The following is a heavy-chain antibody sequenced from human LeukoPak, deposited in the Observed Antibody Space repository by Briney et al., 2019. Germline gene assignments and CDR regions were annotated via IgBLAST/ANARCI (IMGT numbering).Heavy chain of an antibody. CDR2: IHPNSGDT. V-gene: IGHV1-2*06. Sequence: GASVKVPCKASGHTFTDYYIHWVRQAPGQGLEWMALIHPNSGDTYYAQKFRGRVTMTRDTSISTAYMELNRLTSDDTAVYYCARDYSGSYTHWAQGTLVTISS. D-gene: IGHD1-26*01. CDR1: GHTFTDYY. CDR3: ARDYSGSYTH. J-gene: IGHJ4*02.